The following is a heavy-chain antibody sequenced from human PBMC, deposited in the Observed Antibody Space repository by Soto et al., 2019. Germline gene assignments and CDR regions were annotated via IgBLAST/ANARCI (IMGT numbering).Heavy chain of an antibody. CDR3: ARTLLRGGMDV. D-gene: IGHD3-22*01. CDR1: GGSISSGGYS. V-gene: IGHV4-30-2*01. J-gene: IGHJ6*02. CDR2: MYHSGST. Sequence: SETLSLTCAFSGGSISSGGYSWSWIRQPPGKGLEWIGYMYHSGSTYYNPSLKSRVTISIDRSKNQFSLKLSSVTAADTAVYYCARTLLRGGMDVWGQGTTVTVAS.